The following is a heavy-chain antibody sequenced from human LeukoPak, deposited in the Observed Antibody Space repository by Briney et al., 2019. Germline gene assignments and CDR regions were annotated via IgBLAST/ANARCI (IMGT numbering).Heavy chain of an antibody. D-gene: IGHD6-13*01. CDR2: IKSDGTQN. Sequence: GGSPRLSCVASGFTFSSYWMTWVRQAPGKGLEWVANIKSDGTQNYYVDSVKGRFTISRDNAKNSLYLQMNSLRAEETAVYYCARLRPYSSSWYAYYGMDVWGQGTTVTVSS. CDR3: ARLRPYSSSWYAYYGMDV. CDR1: GFTFSSYW. V-gene: IGHV3-7*04. J-gene: IGHJ6*02.